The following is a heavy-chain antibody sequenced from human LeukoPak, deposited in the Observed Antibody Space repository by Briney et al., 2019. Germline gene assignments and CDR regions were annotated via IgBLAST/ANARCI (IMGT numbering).Heavy chain of an antibody. D-gene: IGHD2-2*01. CDR2: MNPNSGNT. CDR3: ARGVASADRSGYCSSTSCPRPYYFDY. J-gene: IGHJ4*02. CDR1: GYTFTSFD. Sequence: ASVKVSCKASGYTFTSFDINWVRQATGQGLEWMGWMNPNSGNTGYAQKFQGRVTMTRNTSISTAYMELSSLRSEDTAVYYCARGVASADRSGYCSSTSCPRPYYFDYWGQGTLVTVSS. V-gene: IGHV1-8*01.